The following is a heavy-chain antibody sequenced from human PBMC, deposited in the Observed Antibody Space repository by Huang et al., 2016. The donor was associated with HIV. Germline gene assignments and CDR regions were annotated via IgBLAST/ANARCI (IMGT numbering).Heavy chain of an antibody. CDR3: ALTLGYFYAMDV. CDR1: GGTFSSNA. J-gene: IGHJ6*02. D-gene: IGHD2-2*01. Sequence: QVQLVQSGAEVKKPGSSVKVSCKASGGTFSSNAISWVRQAPGQGLEWMGGSIASYATTNYAQKFQGRVTIIAHESTSTAYMELSSLTSEDTAVYYCALTLGYFYAMDVWGQGTTVTVSS. V-gene: IGHV1-69*01. CDR2: SIASYATT.